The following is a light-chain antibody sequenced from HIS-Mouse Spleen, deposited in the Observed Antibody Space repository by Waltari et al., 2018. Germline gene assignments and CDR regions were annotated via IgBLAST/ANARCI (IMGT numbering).Light chain of an antibody. J-gene: IGLJ2*01. V-gene: IGLV3-10*01. Sequence: SYELTQPXSVXVSPGXTARITXPGDALXKKXAYXYQQKAGQAPVLVIYEDSKRPSGTPERFSGSSSGTMATLTISGAQVEDEADYYCYSTDSSGNHRVFGGGTKLTVL. CDR3: YSTDSSGNHRV. CDR1: ALXKKX. CDR2: EDS.